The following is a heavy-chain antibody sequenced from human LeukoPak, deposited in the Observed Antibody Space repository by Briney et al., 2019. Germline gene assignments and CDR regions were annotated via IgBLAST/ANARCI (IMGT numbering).Heavy chain of an antibody. CDR2: IGIAGDT. CDR1: GFTVSSYD. CDR3: IRGGIQVSGIDAFDI. J-gene: IGHJ3*02. Sequence: GGSRRLSCAASGFTVSSYDMHWVRQAPGRGLEWVSAIGIAGDTYYPDSVKGRFTISRENAKNSMYLQMNSLKDGDTAVYYCIRGGIQVSGIDAFDIWGQGTMVTVSS. D-gene: IGHD5/OR15-5a*01. V-gene: IGHV3-13*01.